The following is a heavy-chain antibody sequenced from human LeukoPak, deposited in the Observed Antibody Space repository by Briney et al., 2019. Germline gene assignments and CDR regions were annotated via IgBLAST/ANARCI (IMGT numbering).Heavy chain of an antibody. CDR2: IYTSGST. CDR3: ARDLYDSSGRHDAFEI. D-gene: IGHD3-22*01. V-gene: IGHV4-4*07. Sequence: SETLSLTCTVSGGSISSYYWSWIRQSAGKGLEWIGRIYTSGSTNYNPSLKSRATMSVDTSRNQSSMRLSSVTAADTAVYFCARDLYDSSGRHDAFEIWGQGTMVTVSS. CDR1: GGSISSYY. J-gene: IGHJ3*02.